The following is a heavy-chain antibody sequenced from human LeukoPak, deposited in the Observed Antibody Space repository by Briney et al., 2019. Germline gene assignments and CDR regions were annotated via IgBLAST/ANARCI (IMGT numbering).Heavy chain of an antibody. Sequence: GASVKVSCKTSGYTFTGYYMHWVRQAPGQGLEWMGWVNLDSGDTDYARQFRGRVTVTRDTSINTVYLELTWLTSDDTAVYYCATVGIAAAGPYYSYYYMDVWGKGTTVTVSS. D-gene: IGHD6-13*01. CDR2: VNLDSGDT. V-gene: IGHV1-2*02. CDR1: GYTFTGYY. CDR3: ATVGIAAAGPYYSYYYMDV. J-gene: IGHJ6*03.